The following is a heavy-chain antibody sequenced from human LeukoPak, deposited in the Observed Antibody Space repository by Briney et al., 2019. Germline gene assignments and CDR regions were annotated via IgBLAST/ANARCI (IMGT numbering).Heavy chain of an antibody. Sequence: SETLSLTCAVYGGSFSGYYWNWIRQSPGKGLEWIGEINHGGSTNYNPSLESRVTISVDTSKKQFSLKLSSVTAADTAVYYCARDLDFWSGYGRIYYMDVWGKGTTVTVSS. D-gene: IGHD3-3*01. J-gene: IGHJ6*03. CDR3: ARDLDFWSGYGRIYYMDV. CDR1: GGSFSGYY. CDR2: INHGGST. V-gene: IGHV4-34*01.